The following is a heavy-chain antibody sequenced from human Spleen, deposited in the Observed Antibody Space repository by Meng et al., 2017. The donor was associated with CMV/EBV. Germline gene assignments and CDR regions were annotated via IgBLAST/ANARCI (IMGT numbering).Heavy chain of an antibody. J-gene: IGHJ4*02. CDR3: ARGGMMWRSGIVIEPATAFDF. Sequence: ASVKVSCKASGYTFTSYGISWVRQAPGQGLEWMGGIIPIFGTANYAQKFQGRVTLTTDSSTNTAFMELRGLRSGDTAVYYCARGGMMWRSGIVIEPATAFDFWGQGTLVTVSS. D-gene: IGHD2/OR15-2a*01. CDR2: IIPIFGTA. CDR1: GYTFTSYG. V-gene: IGHV1-18*01.